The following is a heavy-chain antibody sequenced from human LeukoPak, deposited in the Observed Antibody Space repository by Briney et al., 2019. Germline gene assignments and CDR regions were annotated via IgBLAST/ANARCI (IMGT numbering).Heavy chain of an antibody. CDR1: GFTFSSYS. Sequence: LPGGSLRLSCAASGFTFSSYSMNWVRQAPGKGLEWVSYISSVSSTIYYADSVKGRFTISRDNAKNSLYLQMNSLRAEDTAVYYCARARNKYYYDSSGYTCWGQGTLVTVSS. J-gene: IGHJ4*02. CDR2: ISSVSSTI. D-gene: IGHD3-22*01. CDR3: ARARNKYYYDSSGYTC. V-gene: IGHV3-48*01.